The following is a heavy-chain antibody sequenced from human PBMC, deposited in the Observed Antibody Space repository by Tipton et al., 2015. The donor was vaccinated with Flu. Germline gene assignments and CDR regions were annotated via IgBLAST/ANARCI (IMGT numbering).Heavy chain of an antibody. D-gene: IGHD3-3*01. J-gene: IGHJ5*02. CDR1: GYSISSGYY. CDR2: IYHSGST. CDR3: ARSGFWSGYYTSEFDP. Sequence: LRLSCAVSGYSISSGYYWGWIRQPPGKGLEWIGSIYHSGSTYYNPSLKSRVTISVDTSKNQFSLKLSSVTAADTAVYYCARSGFWSGYYTSEFDPWGQGTLVTVSS. V-gene: IGHV4-38-2*01.